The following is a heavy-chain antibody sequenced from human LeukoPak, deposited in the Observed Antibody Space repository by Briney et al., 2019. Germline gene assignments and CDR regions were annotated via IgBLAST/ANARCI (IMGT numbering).Heavy chain of an antibody. Sequence: GESLKISCKGSGYSFTSYWIGWERQMPGKGLEWMGIIYPGDSDTRYSPSFQGQVTISADKSISTAYLQWSSLKASDTAMYYCARSPRITMVRGELGVDYWGQGTLVSVSS. J-gene: IGHJ4*02. CDR1: GYSFTSYW. CDR3: ARSPRITMVRGELGVDY. CDR2: IYPGDSDT. V-gene: IGHV5-51*01. D-gene: IGHD3-10*01.